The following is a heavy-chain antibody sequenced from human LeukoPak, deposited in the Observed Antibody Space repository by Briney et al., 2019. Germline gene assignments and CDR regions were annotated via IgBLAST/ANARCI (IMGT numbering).Heavy chain of an antibody. Sequence: GGSLRLSCSASGFIFSSYNMNWVRQAPGQALEWVSSITSSSSHTFYADSVRGRYTIFRDNAQKSLYLQMDSLTAEDTAVYYCAREPYSGGYGADYYYYMDVWGKGTTVTVSS. V-gene: IGHV3-21*01. CDR1: GFIFSSYN. CDR3: AREPYSGGYGADYYYYMDV. D-gene: IGHD1-26*01. J-gene: IGHJ6*03. CDR2: ITSSSSHT.